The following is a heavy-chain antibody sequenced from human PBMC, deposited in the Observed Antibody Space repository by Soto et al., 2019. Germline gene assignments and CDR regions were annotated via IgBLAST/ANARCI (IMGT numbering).Heavy chain of an antibody. J-gene: IGHJ4*02. Sequence: SETLALTCAVYGGSFCGSYGNWIRQPPGKGLEWIGEINHSGSTNYNPSLKSRVAISVDTSKSQFSLKLSSVTAADTAVFYCARGVTARIAPPPGDFDYWGQGTLVTV. D-gene: IGHD6-13*01. CDR2: INHSGST. CDR3: ARGVTARIAPPPGDFDY. CDR1: GGSFCGSY. V-gene: IGHV4-34*01.